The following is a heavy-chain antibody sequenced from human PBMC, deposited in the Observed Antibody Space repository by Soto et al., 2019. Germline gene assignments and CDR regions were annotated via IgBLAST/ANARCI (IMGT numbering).Heavy chain of an antibody. D-gene: IGHD3-10*01. J-gene: IGHJ4*02. CDR3: ARVYGSGSYFFDS. CDR1: GGSISNAAYY. Sequence: PSETLSLTCNVSGGSISNAAYYWGWIRQPPGKGLECIGIIYYSGNTYYRPSLKSRVTMSVDTSKNQFSLKLSSVSAADTAMYYCARVYGSGSYFFDSWGQGTLVTVSS. CDR2: IYYSGNT. V-gene: IGHV4-39*01.